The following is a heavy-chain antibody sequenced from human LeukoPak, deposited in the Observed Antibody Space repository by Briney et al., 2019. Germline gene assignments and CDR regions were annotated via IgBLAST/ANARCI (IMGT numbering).Heavy chain of an antibody. Sequence: PSETLSLTCAVYGGPFSGYYWSWIRQPPGKGLEWIGEINHSGSTNYNPSLKSRVTISVDTSKNQFSLKLSSVTAADTAVYYCARRKMATNRGFDYWGQGTLVTVSS. CDR3: ARRKMATNRGFDY. D-gene: IGHD5-24*01. CDR2: INHSGST. V-gene: IGHV4-34*01. J-gene: IGHJ4*02. CDR1: GGPFSGYY.